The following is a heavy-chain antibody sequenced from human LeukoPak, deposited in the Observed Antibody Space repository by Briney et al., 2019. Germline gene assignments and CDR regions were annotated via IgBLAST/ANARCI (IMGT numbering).Heavy chain of an antibody. V-gene: IGHV4-4*07. D-gene: IGHD3-10*01. Sequence: SETLSLTCTVSGGSISSYYCSWIRQPAGKGLEWIGRIYTSGSPNSNPSLKSRVTMSVDTPKNQFSLKLSSVTAADTAVYYCARDKGLASRVRSGYCCGMDVWGQGTTVTVSS. J-gene: IGHJ6*02. CDR1: GGSISSYY. CDR3: ARDKGLASRVRSGYCCGMDV. CDR2: IYTSGSP.